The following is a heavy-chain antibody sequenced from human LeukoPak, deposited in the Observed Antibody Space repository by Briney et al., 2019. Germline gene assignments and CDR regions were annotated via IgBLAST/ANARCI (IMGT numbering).Heavy chain of an antibody. CDR1: GGSISTYF. J-gene: IGHJ4*02. Sequence: SETLSLTCTVSGGSISTYFWSWIRQPPGKGLEWIGYIDYTGSTNYNPSLKSRVTISLDTSKSQFSLKLNSVTAADTAMYYCARQFAPMALYHFDYWGRGSLVTVSS. D-gene: IGHD3-10*01. V-gene: IGHV4-59*01. CDR3: ARQFAPMALYHFDY. CDR2: IDYTGST.